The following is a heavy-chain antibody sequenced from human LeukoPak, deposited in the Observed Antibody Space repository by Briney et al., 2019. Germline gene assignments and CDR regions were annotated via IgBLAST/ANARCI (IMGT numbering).Heavy chain of an antibody. V-gene: IGHV3-43*02. CDR3: AKDEYSYGYFDY. D-gene: IGHD5-18*01. CDR2: ISGDGGST. Sequence: GGSLRLSCAASGFTFDDYAMHWVRQAPGKGLECVSLISGDGGSTYYADSVKGRFTISRDNSKNSLYLQMNSLRTEDTALYYCAKDEYSYGYFDYWGQGTLVTVSS. CDR1: GFTFDDYA. J-gene: IGHJ4*02.